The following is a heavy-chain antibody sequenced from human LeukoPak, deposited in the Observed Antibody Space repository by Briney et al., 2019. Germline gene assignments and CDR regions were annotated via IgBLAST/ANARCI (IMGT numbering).Heavy chain of an antibody. Sequence: PGGSLRLSCAVSGFTFSNAWMSWVRQAPGKGLEWVGRIKSKTDGGTTDYAAPVKGRFTISRDDSKNTLYLQMNSLKTEDTAVYYCSTYYYDSSGYSGYWGQGTLVTVSS. V-gene: IGHV3-15*01. J-gene: IGHJ4*02. CDR3: STYYYDSSGYSGY. D-gene: IGHD3-22*01. CDR2: IKSKTDGGTT. CDR1: GFTFSNAW.